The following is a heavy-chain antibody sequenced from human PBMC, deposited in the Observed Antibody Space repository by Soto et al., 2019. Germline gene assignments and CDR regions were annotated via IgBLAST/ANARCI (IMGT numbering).Heavy chain of an antibody. V-gene: IGHV4-31*03. D-gene: IGHD3-3*01. CDR1: SGSISSGGYY. CDR3: ARKNDFSRGSFYYSGLDV. J-gene: IGHJ6*02. Sequence: QMQLQESGPGLVKPSQTLSLTCTVSSGSISSGGYYWSWIRQLPGKGLEWMGYIYRSGNAYYNPSLESRLTISVDTSKNQFSLKLSSVTAADTAVYYCARKNDFSRGSFYYSGLDVWGHGTTVTVSS. CDR2: IYRSGNA.